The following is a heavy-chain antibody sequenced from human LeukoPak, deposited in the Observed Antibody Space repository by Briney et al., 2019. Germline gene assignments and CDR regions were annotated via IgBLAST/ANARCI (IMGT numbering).Heavy chain of an antibody. CDR1: GGSISTYY. CDR3: ARSYGSGNYFDY. D-gene: IGHD3-10*01. CDR2: IYYSGSA. J-gene: IGHJ4*02. V-gene: IGHV4-59*01. Sequence: PSETLSLTCTVSGGSISTYYWSWIRQPPGKGLEWIGYIYYSGSANYNPSLKSRVTISVDTSKNQFSLKLSSVTAADTAVYYCARSYGSGNYFDYWGQGTLVSVSS.